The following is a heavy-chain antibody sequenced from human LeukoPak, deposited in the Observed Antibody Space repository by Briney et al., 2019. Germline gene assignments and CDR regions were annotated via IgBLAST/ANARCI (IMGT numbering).Heavy chain of an antibody. V-gene: IGHV5-51*01. CDR2: IYPGECDI. J-gene: IGHJ4*02. D-gene: IGHD3-22*01. CDR3: AKYYYDRSVGPFDY. Sequence: PGESLKISCKGSGYRFSDYWIGWVRQMPGKGLEWMGIIYPGECDISYSPSFQGQVTISAAKSISTAYLQSSSLNAADTAMYYCAKYYYDRSVGPFDYWGQGTLVTVSS. CDR1: GYRFSDYW.